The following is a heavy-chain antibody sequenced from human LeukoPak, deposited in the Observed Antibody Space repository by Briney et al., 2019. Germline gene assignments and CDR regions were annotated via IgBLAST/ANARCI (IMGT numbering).Heavy chain of an antibody. CDR2: IKQDGSEK. CDR3: ASTPHLGLVGSWYYYMDV. D-gene: IGHD6-19*01. V-gene: IGHV3-7*01. J-gene: IGHJ6*03. Sequence: PGGSLRLSCAASGFTFSSYWMSWVRQAPGKGLEWVANIKQDGSEKYYVDSVKGRFTISRDNAKNSLYLQMNSLRAEDTAVYYCASTPHLGLVGSWYYYMDVWGKGTTVTVSS. CDR1: GFTFSSYW.